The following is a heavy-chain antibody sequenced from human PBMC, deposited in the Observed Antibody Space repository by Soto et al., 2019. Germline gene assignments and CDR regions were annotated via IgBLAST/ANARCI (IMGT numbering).Heavy chain of an antibody. CDR3: ARGASYCSGGSCYQVSGMDV. J-gene: IGHJ6*02. CDR2: IYYSGST. Sequence: QVQLQESGPGLVKPSETLSLTCTVSGGSISSYYWSWIRQPPGKGLEWIGYIYYSGSTNYNPSLKRRVTISVDTSKNQFSLKLSSVTAADTAVYYCARGASYCSGGSCYQVSGMDVWGQGTTVTVSS. CDR1: GGSISSYY. D-gene: IGHD2-15*01. V-gene: IGHV4-59*01.